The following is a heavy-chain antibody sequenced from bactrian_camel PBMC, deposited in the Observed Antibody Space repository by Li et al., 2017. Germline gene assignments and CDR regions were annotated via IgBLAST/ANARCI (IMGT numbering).Heavy chain of an antibody. J-gene: IGHJ4*01. CDR2: IYGTGVGTT. CDR1: EFTFSTGY. CDR3: AADPSRELWVGYPPYKY. D-gene: IGHD5*01. Sequence: QLVESGGGLVQPGGSLRLSCAASEFTFSTGYINWVRQAPGKEREEVAGIYGTGVGTTLYADSVKGRFTISKDNAKNTLYLQMNSLKPEDTAVYYCAADPSRELWVGYPPYKYWGQGTQVTVS. V-gene: IGHV3S28*01.